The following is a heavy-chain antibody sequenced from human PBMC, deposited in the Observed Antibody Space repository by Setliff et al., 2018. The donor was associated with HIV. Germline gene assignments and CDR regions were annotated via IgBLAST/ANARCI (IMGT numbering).Heavy chain of an antibody. CDR2: INWNGGST. D-gene: IGHD3-10*01. J-gene: IGHJ4*02. Sequence: GGSLRLSCVGSDFTFSNSAMSWVRQAPGKGLEWVSGINWNGGSTDYADSVKGRFTISRDNAKNSLYLQMNSLRAEDTALYYCARAGYGSGNYPFAYWGQGPWSPSPQ. CDR3: ARAGYGSGNYPFAY. V-gene: IGHV3-20*04. CDR1: DFTFSNSA.